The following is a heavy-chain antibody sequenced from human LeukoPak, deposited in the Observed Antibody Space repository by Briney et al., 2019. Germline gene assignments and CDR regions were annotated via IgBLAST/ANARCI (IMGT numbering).Heavy chain of an antibody. CDR2: ISAYNGDT. J-gene: IGHJ4*02. Sequence: ASVKVSCKASGYTFTGYYMHRVRQAPGQGLEWMGWISAYNGDTNYAQKLQGRVTMTTDTSTSTAYMELRSLRSDDTAVYYCAKDLPDPYYYDSSGYDYWGQGTLVTVSS. CDR1: GYTFTGYY. V-gene: IGHV1-18*04. D-gene: IGHD3-22*01. CDR3: AKDLPDPYYYDSSGYDY.